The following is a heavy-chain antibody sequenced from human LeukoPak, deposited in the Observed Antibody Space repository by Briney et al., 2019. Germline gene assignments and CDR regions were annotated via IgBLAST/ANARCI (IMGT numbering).Heavy chain of an antibody. CDR3: ARQDGSGLYYFDY. D-gene: IGHD3-10*01. CDR2: IYPGDSDT. V-gene: IGHV5-51*01. Sequence: GESLKISGKGSGYSFNYWIGWGREMPGKRREWMGIIYPGDSDTRYSPSFEGQVPISADRSISTAYLQWSSLKASDSAMYYCARQDGSGLYYFDYWGQGTLVTVSS. CDR1: GYSFNYW. J-gene: IGHJ4*02.